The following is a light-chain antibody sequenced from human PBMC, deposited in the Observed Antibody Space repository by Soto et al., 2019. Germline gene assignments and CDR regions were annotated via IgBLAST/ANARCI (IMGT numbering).Light chain of an antibody. CDR3: CSYAGSSAFSFV. V-gene: IGLV2-23*02. Sequence: QSVLTQPASVSGSPGQSITISCTGTSSDVGIYNFVSWYQQHPGKAPKLMIYEDNKRPSGVSNRFSGSKSANTASLTISGLQAEDEADYYCCSYAGSSAFSFVFGTGTKLTVL. CDR2: EDN. J-gene: IGLJ1*01. CDR1: SSDVGIYNF.